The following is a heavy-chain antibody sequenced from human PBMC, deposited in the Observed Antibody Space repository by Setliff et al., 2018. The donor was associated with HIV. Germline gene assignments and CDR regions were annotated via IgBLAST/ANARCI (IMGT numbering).Heavy chain of an antibody. CDR3: LLPCTSGWHNWADP. Sequence: PGGSLRLSCAASGFTFSSYTMNWVRQAPGKGLEWVSYISSSSSYIYYGDSVKGRFIISRDDSKKTAYLQMSSLRAEDTAMYYCLLPCTSGWHNWADPWGQGTLVTVSS. D-gene: IGHD6-19*01. CDR2: ISSSSSYI. V-gene: IGHV3-21*04. CDR1: GFTFSSYT. J-gene: IGHJ5*02.